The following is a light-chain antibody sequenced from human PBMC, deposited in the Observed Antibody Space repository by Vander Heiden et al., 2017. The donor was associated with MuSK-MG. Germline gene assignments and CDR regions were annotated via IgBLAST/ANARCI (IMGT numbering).Light chain of an antibody. CDR2: AAS. V-gene: IGKV1-39*01. Sequence: DIQMTQSPPSLSASVGDRVTITCRASQSISSYLNWYQQKPGKAPKLLIYAASSLQSGVPSRFSGSGSGTDFTLTISSLQPEDFATYYCQQSYSTPPEWTFGQGTKVEIK. CDR3: QQSYSTPPEWT. J-gene: IGKJ1*01. CDR1: QSISSY.